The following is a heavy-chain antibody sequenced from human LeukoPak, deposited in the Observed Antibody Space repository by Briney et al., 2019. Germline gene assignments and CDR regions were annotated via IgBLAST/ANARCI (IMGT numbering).Heavy chain of an antibody. D-gene: IGHD4-17*01. Sequence: GGSLRLSCAASRFTFSSYGMHWVRQAPGKGLEWVAVILSDGSKEFYTDSVKGRFTISRDNSKNTLYLQMNSLRAEDTAVYYCAKDQIYGDGGASDVWGQGTMVIVSS. CDR2: ILSDGSKE. CDR3: AKDQIYGDGGASDV. CDR1: RFTFSSYG. J-gene: IGHJ3*01. V-gene: IGHV3-33*06.